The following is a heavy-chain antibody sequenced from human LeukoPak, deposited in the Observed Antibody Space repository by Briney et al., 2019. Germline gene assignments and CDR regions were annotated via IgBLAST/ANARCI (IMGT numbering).Heavy chain of an antibody. CDR2: IKQDGSEK. D-gene: IGHD2-2*01. CDR1: GFTFSSYW. Sequence: PGGSLRLSCAASGFTFSSYWMSWVRQAPGEGLGWVANIKQDGSEKYYVDSVKGRFTISRDNAKNSLYLQMNSLRAEDTAVYYCARYCSSDEFDPWGQGTLVTVSS. CDR3: ARYCSSDEFDP. J-gene: IGHJ5*02. V-gene: IGHV3-7*01.